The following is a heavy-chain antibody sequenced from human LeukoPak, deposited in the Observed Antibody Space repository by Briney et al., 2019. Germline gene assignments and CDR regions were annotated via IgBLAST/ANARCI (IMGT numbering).Heavy chain of an antibody. Sequence: ASVKVSCKASGYTFTNYGVSWVRQAPGQGLEGMGRINTNSGDTNYAQKFQGRVTMTRDTSISTAYMELSNVRSDDTALYYCARAGTESKWGLPRADYYYMDVWGKGTTVTVSS. CDR2: INTNSGDT. V-gene: IGHV1-2*06. CDR3: ARAGTESKWGLPRADYYYMDV. J-gene: IGHJ6*03. D-gene: IGHD7-27*01. CDR1: GYTFTNYG.